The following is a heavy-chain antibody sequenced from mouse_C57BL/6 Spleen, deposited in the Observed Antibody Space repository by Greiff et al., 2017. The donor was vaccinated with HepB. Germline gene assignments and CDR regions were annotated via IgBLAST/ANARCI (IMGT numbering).Heavy chain of an antibody. CDR3: ARGGWLHYYAMDY. CDR2: ISSGSSTI. J-gene: IGHJ4*01. Sequence: EVQGVESGGGLVKPGGSLKLSCAASGFTFSDYGMHWVRQAPEKGLEWVAYISSGSSTIYYADTVKGRFNISRDNAKNTLFLQMTRLRSEDTAMYYCARGGWLHYYAMDYWGQGTSVTVSS. V-gene: IGHV5-17*01. CDR1: GFTFSDYG. D-gene: IGHD2-3*01.